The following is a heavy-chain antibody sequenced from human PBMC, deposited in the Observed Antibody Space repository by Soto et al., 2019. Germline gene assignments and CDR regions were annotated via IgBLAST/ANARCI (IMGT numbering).Heavy chain of an antibody. D-gene: IGHD3-3*01. CDR1: GFTFSSYS. J-gene: IGHJ3*02. Sequence: GGSLRLSCAASGFTFSSYSMNWVRQAPGKGLEWVSYISSSSSTIYYADSVKGRFTISRDNAKNSLYLQMNSLRDEDTAVYYCASGRRVTIFGVVRRHDDFVMWRQRTMVTVSS. CDR3: ASGRRVTIFGVVRRHDDFVM. V-gene: IGHV3-48*02. CDR2: ISSSSSTI.